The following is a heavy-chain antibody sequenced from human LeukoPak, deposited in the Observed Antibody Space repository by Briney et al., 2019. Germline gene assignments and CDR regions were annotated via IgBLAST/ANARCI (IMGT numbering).Heavy chain of an antibody. Sequence: WASVKVSCKASGYTFSGYYMHWVRQAPGQGLEWMGWINPNSGGTNYAQRFQGRVTMTRDTSISTAYLQLSSLRSDDTAVYYCARGSYYYDSSGYDLGYWSQGTLVTVSS. CDR2: INPNSGGT. D-gene: IGHD3-22*01. CDR3: ARGSYYYDSSGYDLGY. CDR1: GYTFSGYY. V-gene: IGHV1-2*02. J-gene: IGHJ4*02.